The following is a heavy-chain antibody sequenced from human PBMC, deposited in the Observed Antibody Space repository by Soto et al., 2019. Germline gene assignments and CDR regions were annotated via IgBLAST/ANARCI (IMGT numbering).Heavy chain of an antibody. J-gene: IGHJ1*01. CDR1: GFTFDDYA. Sequence: GGSLRLSCAASGFTFDDYAMHWVRQVPGKGLEWVSGINWNSGSIGYGDSVKGRFAISRDNAKNSLHPQMNSLSAEDTAFYYCVKDESINWYSGHFRHWGQGTLVTVSS. D-gene: IGHD6-13*01. V-gene: IGHV3-9*01. CDR2: INWNSGSI. CDR3: VKDESINWYSGHFRH.